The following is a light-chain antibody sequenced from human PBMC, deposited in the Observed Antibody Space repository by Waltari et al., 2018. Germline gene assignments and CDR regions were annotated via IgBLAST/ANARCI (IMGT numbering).Light chain of an antibody. V-gene: IGLV2-14*03. CDR3: CSYTTTLTYV. CDR1: SGDLGAHTH. CDR2: DVT. Sequence: SALTQSASVSGSPGQSIALSCTGTSGDLGAHTHHSWYQQYPGKAPKLMIFDVTKRPSGVSDRCSGSKSGNTASLTISGLQAEDEADYYCCSYTTTLTYVFGSGTKVTVL. J-gene: IGLJ1*01.